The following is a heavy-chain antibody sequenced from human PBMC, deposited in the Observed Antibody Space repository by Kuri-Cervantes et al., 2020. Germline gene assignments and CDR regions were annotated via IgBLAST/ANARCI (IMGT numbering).Heavy chain of an antibody. CDR3: AKPTLRGYSYGLQPYFDY. J-gene: IGHJ4*02. CDR1: GFTFSNYA. V-gene: IGHV3-30-3*02. D-gene: IGHD5-18*01. CDR2: ISYDGSSK. Sequence: GESLKISCAASGFTFSNYAMHWVRQAPGKGLEWVAIISYDGSSKYYADSVKGRFTISRDNSKNTLYLQMNSLRAEDTAVYYCAKPTLRGYSYGLQPYFDYWGQGTLVTVSS.